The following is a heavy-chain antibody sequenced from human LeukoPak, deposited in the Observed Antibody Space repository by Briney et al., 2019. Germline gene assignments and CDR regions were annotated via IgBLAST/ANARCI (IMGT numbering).Heavy chain of an antibody. CDR1: GFTFSSYA. D-gene: IGHD5-18*01. CDR3: ARVGYSYGPIDY. Sequence: PGRSLRLSCAASGFTFSSYAMHWVRQAPGKGLEWVAVISYDGSNKYYADSVKGRFTISRDNSKNTLCLQMNSLRAEDTAIYYCARVGYSYGPIDYWGQGTLVTVSS. J-gene: IGHJ4*02. V-gene: IGHV3-30-3*01. CDR2: ISYDGSNK.